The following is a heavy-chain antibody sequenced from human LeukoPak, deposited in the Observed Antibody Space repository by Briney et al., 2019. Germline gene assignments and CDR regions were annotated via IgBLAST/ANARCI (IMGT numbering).Heavy chain of an antibody. D-gene: IGHD4-11*01. J-gene: IGHJ4*02. V-gene: IGHV3-30*18. CDR3: AKSMSTTVTAIDY. CDR2: ISYDGSNK. CDR1: GFTFSSYG. Sequence: GGSLRLSCAASGFTFSSYGMHWVRQAPGKGLEWVAVISYDGSNKYYADSVKGRFTISRDNSKNTLYLQMNSLRAEDTAVYYCAKSMSTTVTAIDYWGQGTLVTVSS.